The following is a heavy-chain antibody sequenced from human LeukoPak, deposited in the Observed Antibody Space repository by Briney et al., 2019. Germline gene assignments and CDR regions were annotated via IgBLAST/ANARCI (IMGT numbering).Heavy chain of an antibody. CDR3: ARGGKNCSAGSCYRWFDP. CDR1: GYTFTTYD. J-gene: IGHJ5*02. Sequence: ASVKVSCKASGYTFTTYDINWVRQATGQGLEWVGWMNPNSGNTGYAQKFQGRVTITRNTSISTAYMELSSLRSEDTAVYYCARGGKNCSAGSCYRWFDPWGQGTLVTVSS. V-gene: IGHV1-8*03. D-gene: IGHD2-15*01. CDR2: MNPNSGNT.